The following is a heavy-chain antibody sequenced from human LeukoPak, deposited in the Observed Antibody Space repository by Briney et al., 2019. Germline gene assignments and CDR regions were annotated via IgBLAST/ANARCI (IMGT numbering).Heavy chain of an antibody. CDR3: AKGDSSSWYDAFDI. CDR1: GFXFSSYG. CDR2: ISYDGSNK. V-gene: IGHV3-30*18. J-gene: IGHJ3*02. D-gene: IGHD6-13*01. Sequence: GGSLRLSCAASGFXFSSYGMHWVRQAPGKGLEWVAVISYDGSNKYYADSVKGRFTISRDNSKNTLYLQMNSLRAEDTAVYYCAKGDSSSWYDAFDIWGQGTMVTVSS.